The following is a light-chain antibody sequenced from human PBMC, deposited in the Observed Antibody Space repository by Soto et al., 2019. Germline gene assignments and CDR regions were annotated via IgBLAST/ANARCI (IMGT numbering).Light chain of an antibody. CDR1: KSGSNN. CDR2: GAS. Sequence: EIVMTQSPATLSVSPGERAILSCRASKSGSNNIAWYQKKPGQAPRLLIYGASTRATGITATFSGSGSGTEFTLSISSLQSEDFAIYYCQQYNNWPPLTFGGGTKVEIK. V-gene: IGKV3-15*01. J-gene: IGKJ4*01. CDR3: QQYNNWPPLT.